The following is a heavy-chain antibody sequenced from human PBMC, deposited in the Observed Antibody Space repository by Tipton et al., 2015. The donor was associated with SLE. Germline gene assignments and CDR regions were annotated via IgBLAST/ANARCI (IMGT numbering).Heavy chain of an antibody. D-gene: IGHD6-6*01. J-gene: IGHJ4*02. CDR2: ITDSGYST. CDR1: GFTFSNYW. V-gene: IGHV3-23*01. CDR3: AKGSASSRPYYFDY. Sequence: GSLRLSCTTSGFTFSNYWVSWVRQAPGRGLEWVSAITDSGYSTYYADSVKGRFTISRDNSKNTLYLQMDSLRAEDTAGYYCAKGSASSRPYYFDYWGQGTLVTVSS.